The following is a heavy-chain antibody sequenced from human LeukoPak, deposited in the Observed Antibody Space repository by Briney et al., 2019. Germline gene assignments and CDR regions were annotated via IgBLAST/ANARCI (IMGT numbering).Heavy chain of an antibody. D-gene: IGHD5-18*01. V-gene: IGHV3-30-3*01. CDR2: ISYDGSNK. CDR1: GFTFSNYA. CDR3: ARDRDTAIMVPTLIDY. Sequence: GGSLRLSCAASGFTFSNYALHWVRQAPGKGLEWVAVISYDGSNKFYADSVKGRFTISRDNSKNTLYLQMNSLRAGDTAVYYCARDRDTAIMVPTLIDYWGQGTLVTVSS. J-gene: IGHJ4*02.